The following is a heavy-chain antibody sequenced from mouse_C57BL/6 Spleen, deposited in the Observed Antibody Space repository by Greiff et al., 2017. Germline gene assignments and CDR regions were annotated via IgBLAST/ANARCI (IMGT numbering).Heavy chain of an antibody. J-gene: IGHJ4*01. CDR1: GFTFSSYG. V-gene: IGHV5-6*02. CDR2: ISSGGSYT. CDR3: ARQPSTVVATGGYAMDY. Sequence: EVKVEESGGDLVKPGGSLKLSCAASGFTFSSYGMSWVRQTPDKRLEWVATISSGGSYTYYPDSVKGRFTISRDNAKNTMYLHMSSLKSEDTAMYYCARQPSTVVATGGYAMDYWGQGTSVTVSS. D-gene: IGHD1-1*01.